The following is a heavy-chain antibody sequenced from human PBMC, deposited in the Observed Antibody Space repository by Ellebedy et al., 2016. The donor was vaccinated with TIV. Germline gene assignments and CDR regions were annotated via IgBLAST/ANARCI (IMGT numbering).Heavy chain of an antibody. CDR3: AKGRGGGSDSSAPRYYFDY. J-gene: IGHJ4*02. D-gene: IGHD3-22*01. CDR1: GFTFTSYA. V-gene: IGHV3-23*01. CDR2: ILAGGGST. Sequence: GESLKISCAASGFTFTSYAISWIRQAPGKGLPWVAGILAGGGSTYYADSVKVRFTISRDNSKKTLSLQMNSLRAEDTAVYYCAKGRGGGSDSSAPRYYFDYWGLGTLVTVSS.